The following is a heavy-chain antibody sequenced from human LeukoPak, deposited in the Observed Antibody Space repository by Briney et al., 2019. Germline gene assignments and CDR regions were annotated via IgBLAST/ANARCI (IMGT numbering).Heavy chain of an antibody. Sequence: GGSLRLSCAASGFAFSDYSMNWVRQAPGKGLEWVANTRGSGSGMGSGSYYAGAVQGRFTISRDNAKNSLYLQMNSLRAEDTAVYYCAKGGCRGTCNPLAYWGQGALVTVSP. CDR1: GFAFSDYS. J-gene: IGHJ4*02. V-gene: IGHV3-21*05. CDR2: TRGSGSGM. CDR3: AKGGCRGTCNPLAY. D-gene: IGHD2-15*01.